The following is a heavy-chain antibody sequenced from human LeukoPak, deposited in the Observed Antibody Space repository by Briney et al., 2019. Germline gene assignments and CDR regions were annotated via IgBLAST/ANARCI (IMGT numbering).Heavy chain of an antibody. V-gene: IGHV4-4*07. Sequence: SETLSLTCTVSGGSISSYYWSWIRQPAGKGLEWIGRIYTSGSTNYNPSVKSRVTMSVDTSKNHFSLKLSSVTAADTAVYYCARVATYYYYYRDVWGKGTTVTISS. CDR2: IYTSGST. J-gene: IGHJ6*03. CDR3: ARVATYYYYYRDV. CDR1: GGSISSYY.